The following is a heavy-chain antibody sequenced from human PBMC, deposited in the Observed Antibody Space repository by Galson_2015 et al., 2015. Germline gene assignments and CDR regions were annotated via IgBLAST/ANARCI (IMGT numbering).Heavy chain of an antibody. J-gene: IGHJ5*02. CDR2: IVPGNGNT. V-gene: IGHV1-18*01. D-gene: IGHD3-3*01. Sequence: SVKVSCKGYGYSFVSFGISWVRQAPGQGPEWMGWIVPGNGNTNYAQKFQGRMTMTSDTSTNTAYMELRTLRSDDTAMYYCARGMTTLEVALAAVWFDTWGPGTLVTVSS. CDR1: GYSFVSFG. CDR3: ARGMTTLEVALAAVWFDT.